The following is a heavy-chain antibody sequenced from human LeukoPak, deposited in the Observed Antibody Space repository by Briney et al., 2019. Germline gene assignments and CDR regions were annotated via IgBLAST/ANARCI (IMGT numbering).Heavy chain of an antibody. V-gene: IGHV3-48*03. CDR3: AGGIKDY. D-gene: IGHD3-16*01. CDR1: GFTFSSYE. CDR2: ISSSGSTI. J-gene: IGHJ4*02. Sequence: GGSLRLFCSASGFTFSSYEMNWVRQAPGKGLEWVSYISSSGSTIYYADPVKGRFTISRDNAKNSLYLLMNSLRAEDTAVSYCAGGIKDYWGQGTLVTVYS.